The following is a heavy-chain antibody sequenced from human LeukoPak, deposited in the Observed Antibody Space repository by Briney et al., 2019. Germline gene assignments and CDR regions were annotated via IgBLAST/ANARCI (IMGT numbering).Heavy chain of an antibody. J-gene: IGHJ4*02. Sequence: GGSLRLSCAASGFTVSSSYMSWVRQAPGKGLEWVSGICAGGGTYYAGSVKGRFSISRDNSKNTLYLQMNSLRVEDTALYYCARDGYEYGSGSFPDFWGQGTRVTVSS. CDR3: ARDGYEYGSGSFPDF. CDR2: ICAGGGT. D-gene: IGHD3-10*01. CDR1: GFTVSSSY. V-gene: IGHV3-53*01.